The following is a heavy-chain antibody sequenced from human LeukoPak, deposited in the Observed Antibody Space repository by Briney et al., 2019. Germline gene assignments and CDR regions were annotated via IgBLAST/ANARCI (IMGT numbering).Heavy chain of an antibody. CDR3: AKDRRSRYDSSGGGFDY. V-gene: IGHV3-23*01. J-gene: IGHJ4*02. CDR2: ISGSGGST. Sequence: GGSLRLSCAVSGCTFSSYAMSWVRQAPGKGLEWVSAISGSGGSTYYADSVKGRFTISRDNSKNTLYLQMNSLRAEDTAVYYCAKDRRSRYDSSGGGFDYWGQGTLVTVSS. D-gene: IGHD3-22*01. CDR1: GCTFSSYA.